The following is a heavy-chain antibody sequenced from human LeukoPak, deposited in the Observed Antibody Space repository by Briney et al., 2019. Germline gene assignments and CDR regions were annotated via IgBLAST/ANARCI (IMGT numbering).Heavy chain of an antibody. CDR2: IYPGDSDI. J-gene: IGHJ3*02. V-gene: IGHV5-51*01. Sequence: GESLKISCKGSGYTFSSYWMGWVRQTPGRGLEWMGIIYPGDSDIRYSPSFRGQVTISVDKSISTAYLQWSSLKASDTAMYYCARRRSLDAFDIWGQGTMVTVSS. CDR1: GYTFSSYW. CDR3: ARRRSLDAFDI.